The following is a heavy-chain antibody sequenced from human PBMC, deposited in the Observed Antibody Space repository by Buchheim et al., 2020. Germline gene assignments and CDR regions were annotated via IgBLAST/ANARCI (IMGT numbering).Heavy chain of an antibody. CDR2: INHSGST. J-gene: IGHJ6*02. Sequence: QVQLQQWGAGLLKPSETLSLTCAVYGGSFSGYYWSWIRQPPGKGLEWIGEINHSGSTNYNPSLKSRVTISVEPSKNQFSLKLSSVTAADTAVYYCARGVRRPRYYYYYGMDVWGQGTT. V-gene: IGHV4-34*01. CDR3: ARGVRRPRYYYYYGMDV. CDR1: GGSFSGYY.